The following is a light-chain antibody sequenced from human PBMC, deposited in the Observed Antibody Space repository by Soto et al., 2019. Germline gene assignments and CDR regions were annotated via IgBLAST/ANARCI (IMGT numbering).Light chain of an antibody. V-gene: IGKV3-20*01. Sequence: EIVLTQSPGTLSLSPGERATLSCRASQRVSSTYLAWYQQKPGQAPRLLIYGASTRATGIPDRFIGTGSGTDFTLTISRLEPEDFAVYYCQQYGSRTYTFGQGTTLEIK. CDR1: QRVSSTY. CDR2: GAS. J-gene: IGKJ2*01. CDR3: QQYGSRTYT.